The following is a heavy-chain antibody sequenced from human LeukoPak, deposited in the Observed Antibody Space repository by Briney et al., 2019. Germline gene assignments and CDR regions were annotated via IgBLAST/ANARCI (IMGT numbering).Heavy chain of an antibody. Sequence: SETLSLTCAVYGGSFSGYYWSWIRQPPGKGLEWIGEINHSGSTNYNPSLKSRVTISVDTSENQFSLKLSSVTAADTAVYYCARARSDIVVVVAATPATTVDYWGQGTQVTVSS. CDR3: ARARSDIVVVVAATPATTVDY. CDR2: INHSGST. V-gene: IGHV4-34*01. J-gene: IGHJ4*02. D-gene: IGHD2-15*01. CDR1: GGSFSGYY.